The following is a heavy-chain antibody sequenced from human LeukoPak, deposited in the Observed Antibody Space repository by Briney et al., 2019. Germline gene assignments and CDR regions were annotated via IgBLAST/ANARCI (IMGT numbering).Heavy chain of an antibody. J-gene: IGHJ6*02. CDR1: GFTFSSYA. CDR2: ISYDGSNK. V-gene: IGHV3-30-3*01. D-gene: IGHD6-13*01. CDR3: ARVSSSWSSRIYGMDV. Sequence: GGSLRLSCAASGFTFSSYAMHWVRQAPGKGLEWVAVISYDGSNKYYADSVKGRFTISRDNSKNTLYLQMNSLRAEDTAVYYCARVSSSWSSRIYGMDVWGQGTTVTVSS.